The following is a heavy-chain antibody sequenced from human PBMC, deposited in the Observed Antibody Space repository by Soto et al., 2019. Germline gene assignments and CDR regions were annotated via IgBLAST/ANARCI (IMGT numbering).Heavy chain of an antibody. D-gene: IGHD6-19*01. V-gene: IGHV6-1*01. CDR1: GDSVSSNSAA. J-gene: IGHJ4*02. CDR2: TYYRSKWYN. Sequence: PSQTLSLTCAISGDSVSSNSAAWNWIRQSPSRGLEWLGRTYYRSKWYNDYAVSVKSRITINPDTSKNQFSLQLNSVTPEDTAVYYCARVLAVAGTGMVEYYFDYWGQGTLVTVSS. CDR3: ARVLAVAGTGMVEYYFDY.